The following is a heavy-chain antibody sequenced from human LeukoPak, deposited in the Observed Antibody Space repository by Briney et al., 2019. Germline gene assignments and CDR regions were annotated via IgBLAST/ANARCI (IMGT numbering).Heavy chain of an antibody. Sequence: ASVKVSCKASGYTFTSYGISWVRQAPGQGLEWMGWISAYNGNTNYAQKLQGRVTMTTDTSTSTAYMELRSLRSDDTAVYYYASAPYDILTGYNYGMDVWGKGTTVTVSS. J-gene: IGHJ6*04. CDR1: GYTFTSYG. CDR2: ISAYNGNT. D-gene: IGHD3-9*01. V-gene: IGHV1-18*04. CDR3: ASAPYDILTGYNYGMDV.